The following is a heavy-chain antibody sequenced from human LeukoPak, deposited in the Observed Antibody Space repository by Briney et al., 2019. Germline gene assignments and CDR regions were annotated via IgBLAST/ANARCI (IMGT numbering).Heavy chain of an antibody. CDR2: IIPTFGTA. V-gene: IGHV1-69*05. Sequence: SVKVSCKASGGTFSSYAISWVRQAPGQGLEWMGGIIPTFGTANYAQKFQGRVTITTDESTSAAYMELSSLRSEDTAVYYCAREPRFGGNWFDPWGQGTLVTVSS. CDR3: AREPRFGGNWFDP. CDR1: GGTFSSYA. D-gene: IGHD3-10*01. J-gene: IGHJ5*02.